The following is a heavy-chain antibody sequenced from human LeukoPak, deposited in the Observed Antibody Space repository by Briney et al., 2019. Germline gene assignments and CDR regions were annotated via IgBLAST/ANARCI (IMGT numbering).Heavy chain of an antibody. CDR1: GYTFTGYY. J-gene: IGHJ4*02. V-gene: IGHV1-2*02. CDR3: ARDLGDTAMASYYFDY. CDR2: INPNSGGT. D-gene: IGHD5-18*01. Sequence: ASVKVSCKASGYTFTGYYMHWVRQAPGQGLEWMGWINPNSGGTNYAQKFQGRVTMTRDTSISTAYMELSRLRSDDTAVYYCARDLGDTAMASYYFDYWAREPWSPSPQ.